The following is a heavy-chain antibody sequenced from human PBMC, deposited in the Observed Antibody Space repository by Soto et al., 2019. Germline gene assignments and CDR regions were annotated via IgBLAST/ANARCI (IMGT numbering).Heavy chain of an antibody. CDR2: INPNSGGT. V-gene: IGHV1-2*04. J-gene: IGHJ5*02. CDR1: GYTFTGYY. CDR3: ARGYSGYDSASNWFDP. Sequence: VASVKVSCKASGYTFTGYYMHWVRQAPGQGLEWMGWINPNSGGTNYAQKFQGWVTMTRDTSISTAYMELSRLRSDDTAVYYCARGYSGYDSASNWFDPWGQGTLVTVSS. D-gene: IGHD5-12*01.